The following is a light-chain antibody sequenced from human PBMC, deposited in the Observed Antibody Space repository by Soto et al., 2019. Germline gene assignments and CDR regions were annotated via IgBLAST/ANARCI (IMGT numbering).Light chain of an antibody. J-gene: IGLJ3*02. CDR2: NSN. Sequence: QSVLTQPPSASGTPGQRVTIPCSGSSSNIGNNAVIWYRQFPGTAPKLLMYNSNQRPSGVPDRFSGSKSGTSGSLAISGLQSEDEADYYCAAWDDNVGGLFGGGTKLTVL. CDR3: AAWDDNVGGL. CDR1: SSNIGNNA. V-gene: IGLV1-44*01.